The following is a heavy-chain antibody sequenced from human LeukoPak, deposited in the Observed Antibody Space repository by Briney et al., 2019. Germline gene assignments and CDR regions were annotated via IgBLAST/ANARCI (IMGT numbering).Heavy chain of an antibody. CDR2: IYYSGST. CDR3: ARSAYTLYGMDV. Sequence: SETLSLTCTVSGGSISSYYWSWIRQPPGKGLEWIGYIYYSGSTSYNPSLKSRVTISVDTSKNQFSLKLSSVTAADTAVYYCARSAYTLYGMDVWGQGTTVTVSS. V-gene: IGHV4-59*01. CDR1: GGSISSYY. D-gene: IGHD2-2*02. J-gene: IGHJ6*02.